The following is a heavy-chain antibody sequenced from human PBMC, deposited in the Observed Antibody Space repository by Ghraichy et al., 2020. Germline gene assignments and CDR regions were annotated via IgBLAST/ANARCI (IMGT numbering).Heavy chain of an antibody. CDR1: GDSITSGSYY. D-gene: IGHD1-20*01. V-gene: IGHV4-39*01. CDR3: ARRRGGRYNWNYFDY. Sequence: SQTLSLTCSVSGDSITSGSYYWGWIRQSPGKGLEWIGSLYYTGSTYYNPSLKSRVAISVDTSKNQLSQNVRSVTAADTAVYYCARRRGGRYNWNYFDYWGQGALVTVSS. CDR2: LYYTGST. J-gene: IGHJ4*02.